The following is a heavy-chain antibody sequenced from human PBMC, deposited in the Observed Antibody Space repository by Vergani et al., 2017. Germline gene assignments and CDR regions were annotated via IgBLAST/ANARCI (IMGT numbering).Heavy chain of an antibody. Sequence: QVQLPESGPGLVKPSETLSLPCAVSGYSISSGYYWGWIRQPPGKGLGWLGSIYHSGSTYYNPSLKSRVTISVDTSKNQFSLKLSSVTAADTAVYYCGRCRGVGATYLDYWGQGTLVTVSA. CDR1: GYSISSGYY. CDR3: GRCRGVGATYLDY. V-gene: IGHV4-38-2*01. CDR2: IYHSGST. D-gene: IGHD1-26*01. J-gene: IGHJ4*02.